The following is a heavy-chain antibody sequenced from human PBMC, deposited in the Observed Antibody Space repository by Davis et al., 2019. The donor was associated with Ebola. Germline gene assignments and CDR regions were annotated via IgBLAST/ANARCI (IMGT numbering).Heavy chain of an antibody. J-gene: IGHJ4*02. Sequence: MPSETLSLTCTVSGYSISSGYYWGWIRQPPGKGLEWIGSIYHSGSTYYNPSLKSRVTISVDTSKNQFSLKLSSVTAADTAVYYCARVGDYGGNSGGIDYWGQGTLVTVSS. CDR2: IYHSGST. V-gene: IGHV4-38-2*02. CDR3: ARVGDYGGNSGGIDY. CDR1: GYSISSGYY. D-gene: IGHD4-23*01.